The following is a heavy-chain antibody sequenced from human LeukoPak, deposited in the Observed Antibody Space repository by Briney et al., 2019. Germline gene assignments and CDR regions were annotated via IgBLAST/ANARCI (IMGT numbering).Heavy chain of an antibody. CDR1: GFTFRSYA. D-gene: IGHD4-11*01. V-gene: IGHV3-23*01. CDR2: ISGSGGST. J-gene: IGHJ6*02. Sequence: GGSLRLSCAASGFTFRSYAMSWVRQAPGKGLEWVSAISGSGGSTYYADSVKGRFTISRDNSKNTLYLQMNSLRAEDTAVYYCAESNEAHDYKGRYYYYGMDVWGQGTTVTVSS. CDR3: AESNEAHDYKGRYYYYGMDV.